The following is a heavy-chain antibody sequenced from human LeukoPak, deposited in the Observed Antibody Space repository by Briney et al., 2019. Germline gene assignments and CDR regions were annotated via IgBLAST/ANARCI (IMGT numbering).Heavy chain of an antibody. D-gene: IGHD6-13*01. CDR1: GGSISSFY. V-gene: IGHV4-34*01. Sequence: SETLSLTCTVSGGSISSFYWSWIRQPPGKGLEWIGEINHSGSTNYNPSLKSRVTISVDTSKNQFSLKLSSVTAADTAVYYCARWSPGIAAAGTYYYYGMDVWGQGTTVTVSS. CDR2: INHSGST. CDR3: ARWSPGIAAAGTYYYYGMDV. J-gene: IGHJ6*02.